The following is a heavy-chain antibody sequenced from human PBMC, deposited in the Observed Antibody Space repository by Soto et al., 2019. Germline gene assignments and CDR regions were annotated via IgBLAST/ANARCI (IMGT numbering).Heavy chain of an antibody. CDR2: IYYSGST. CDR1: GGSISSSSYY. D-gene: IGHD6-13*01. CDR3: SRQSRVSLTYY. J-gene: IGHJ4*02. Sequence: PSETLSLTCTVSGGSISSSSYYWGWIRQPPGKGLEWIGSIYYSGSTYYNPSLKSRVTISVDTSKNQFSLKLSSVTAADTAVYYCSRQSRVSLTYYWAQGTLVTVSA. V-gene: IGHV4-39*01.